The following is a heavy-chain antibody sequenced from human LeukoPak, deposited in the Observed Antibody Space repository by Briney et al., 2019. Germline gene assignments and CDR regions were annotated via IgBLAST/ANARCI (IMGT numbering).Heavy chain of an antibody. CDR2: IYYSGST. CDR1: GGSISSYY. D-gene: IGHD4-17*01. J-gene: IGHJ4*02. CDR3: ARADYGDHKFDY. V-gene: IGHV4-59*01. Sequence: SETLSLTCTVSGGSISSYYWSWIRQPPGKGLEWIGYIYYSGSTNYNPSLKSRVTISVDTSKNQFSLKLSSVTAADTAVYYCARADYGDHKFDYWGQGTLVTVSS.